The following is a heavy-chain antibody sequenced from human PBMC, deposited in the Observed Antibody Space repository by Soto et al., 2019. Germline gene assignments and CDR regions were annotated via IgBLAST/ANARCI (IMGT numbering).Heavy chain of an antibody. D-gene: IGHD5-18*01. CDR1: GGSISSGGYY. V-gene: IGHV4-31*03. CDR3: ARSGTAMVDDYYGMDV. Sequence: SETLSLTCTVSGGSISSGGYYWSWIRQHPGKGLEWIGYIYYSGSTYYNPSLKSRVTISVDTSKNQFSLKLSSVTAADTAVYYCARSGTAMVDDYYGMDVWGQRTKVTVSS. CDR2: IYYSGST. J-gene: IGHJ6*02.